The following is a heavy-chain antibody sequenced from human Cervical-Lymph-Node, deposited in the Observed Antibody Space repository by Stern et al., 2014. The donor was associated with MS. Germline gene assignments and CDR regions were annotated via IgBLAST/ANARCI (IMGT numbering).Heavy chain of an antibody. J-gene: IGHJ6*02. V-gene: IGHV5-51*01. CDR2: IYPDDSDT. CDR1: GYSFNIYW. CDR3: ARRGMDV. Sequence: VQLVQSGAEVKKPGESLTISCKGFGYSFNIYWIAWVRQTPGKGLEWMGIIYPDDSDTGYSPSFQGQVTFSVDKSISTAYLQWSSLKPSDTATYFCARRGMDVWGQGTSVTVSS.